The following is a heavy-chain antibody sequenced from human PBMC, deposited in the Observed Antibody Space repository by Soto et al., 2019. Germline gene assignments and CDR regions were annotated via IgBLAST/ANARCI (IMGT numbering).Heavy chain of an antibody. D-gene: IGHD3-22*01. J-gene: IGHJ4*02. CDR3: ARESIDPGSVDY. V-gene: IGHV4-31*02. CDR1: GGSISSGGYC. CDR2: IYYSGST. Sequence: PSETLSLTWTVSGGSISSGGYCWSWIRQHPGKGLEWIGYIYYSGSTYYNPSLKSRGTISVDTSKNQFSLKLSSVTAADTAVYYCARESIDPGSVDYWGQGTLVTVSS.